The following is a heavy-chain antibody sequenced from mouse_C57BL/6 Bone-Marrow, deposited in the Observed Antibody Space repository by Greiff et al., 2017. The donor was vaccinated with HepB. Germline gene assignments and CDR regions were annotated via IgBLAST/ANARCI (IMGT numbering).Heavy chain of an antibody. V-gene: IGHV1-75*01. Sequence: QVQLQQSGPELVKPGASVKISCKASGYTFTDYYINWVKQRPGQGLEWIGWIFPGSGSTYYNEKFKGKATLTVDKSSSTAYMLLSSLTSEDSAVYVCARGGFYYGSSSGFAYWGQGTLVTVSA. J-gene: IGHJ3*01. CDR2: IFPGSGST. CDR1: GYTFTDYY. CDR3: ARGGFYYGSSSGFAY. D-gene: IGHD1-1*01.